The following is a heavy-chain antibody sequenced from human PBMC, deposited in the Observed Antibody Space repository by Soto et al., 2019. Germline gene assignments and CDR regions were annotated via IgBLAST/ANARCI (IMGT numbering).Heavy chain of an antibody. CDR1: GGSISSGGYS. J-gene: IGHJ6*02. CDR2: IYQSGST. V-gene: IGHV4-30-2*01. D-gene: IGHD4-4*01. Sequence: SETLSLSCVVSGGSISSGGYSWSWIRQPPGKGLEWIGYIYQSGSTYYNPSLKSRVTISVDRSKNQFSLKLSSVTAADTAVYYCARGNSNYNIYYYGMDVWGQGTTVTVSS. CDR3: ARGNSNYNIYYYGMDV.